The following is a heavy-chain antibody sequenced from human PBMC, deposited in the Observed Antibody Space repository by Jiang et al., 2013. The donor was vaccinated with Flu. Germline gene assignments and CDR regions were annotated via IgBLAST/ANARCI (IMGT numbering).Heavy chain of an antibody. CDR1: GGSVSSGSYY. D-gene: IGHD6-19*01. CDR2: IYYSGST. J-gene: IGHJ6*03. Sequence: GSGLVKPSETLSLTCTVSGGSVSSGSYYWSWIRQPPGKGLEWIGYIYYSGSTNYNPSLKSRVTISVDTSKNQFSLKLSSVTAADTAVYYCASGKGQWLVPRYMDVWGKGTTVTVSS. CDR3: ASGKGQWLVPRYMDV. V-gene: IGHV4-61*01.